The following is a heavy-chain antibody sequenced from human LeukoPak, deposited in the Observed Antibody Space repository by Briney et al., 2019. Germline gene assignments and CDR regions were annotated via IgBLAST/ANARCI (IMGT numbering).Heavy chain of an antibody. J-gene: IGHJ3*02. CDR1: GFTFSSYS. CDR3: ARGGTMIVVDPGAFDI. V-gene: IGHV3-21*01. Sequence: GGSLRLSCAASGFTFSSYSMNWVRQAPGRGLEWVSSISSSSSYIYYADSVKGRFTISRDNAKNSLYLQMNSLRAEDTAVYYCARGGTMIVVDPGAFDIWGQGTMVTVSS. D-gene: IGHD3-22*01. CDR2: ISSSSSYI.